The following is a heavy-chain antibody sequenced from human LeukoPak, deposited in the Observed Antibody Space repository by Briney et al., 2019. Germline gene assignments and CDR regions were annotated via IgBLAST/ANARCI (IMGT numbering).Heavy chain of an antibody. Sequence: GGSLRLSCAASGFTFSNYAMSWLRQATGEGLEWVSAISGSGGNTYYADSVNGRFTISRDNSQNTFFLQMNSLRADDAAIYYCAKCLTSTGTCYFDYWGQGTLVTVSS. V-gene: IGHV3-23*01. CDR3: AKCLTSTGTCYFDY. CDR1: GFTFSNYA. D-gene: IGHD1-1*01. J-gene: IGHJ4*02. CDR2: ISGSGGNT.